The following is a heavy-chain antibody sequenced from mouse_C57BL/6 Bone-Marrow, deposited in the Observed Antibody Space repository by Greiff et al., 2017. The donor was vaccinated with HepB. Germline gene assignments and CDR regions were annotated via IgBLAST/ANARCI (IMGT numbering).Heavy chain of an antibody. V-gene: IGHV5-4*01. CDR1: GFTFSSYA. Sequence: EVLLVESGGGLVKPGGSLKLSCAASGFTFSSYAMSWVRQTPEKRLEWVATISDGGSYTYYPDNVKGRFTISRDNAKNNLYLQMSHLTSEDTAMYYCAREGNALYAMDYWGQGTSVTVSS. J-gene: IGHJ4*01. CDR2: ISDGGSYT. CDR3: AREGNALYAMDY.